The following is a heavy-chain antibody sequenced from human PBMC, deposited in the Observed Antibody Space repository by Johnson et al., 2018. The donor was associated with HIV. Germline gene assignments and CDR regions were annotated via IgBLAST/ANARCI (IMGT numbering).Heavy chain of an antibody. CDR1: GFTFSGYG. D-gene: IGHD2-2*01. CDR3: ARESLLPAMTAFDI. CDR2: ISYDGSNK. J-gene: IGHJ3*02. V-gene: IGHV3-30*03. Sequence: VQLVESGGGAVQPGKSLRLSCAASGFTFSGYGMHWVRQAPGKGLEWVAVISYDGSNKYYADSMKGRLTISRDNSKNTLYLQMNSLRAEDTAVYYCARESLLPAMTAFDIWGQGTMVTVSS.